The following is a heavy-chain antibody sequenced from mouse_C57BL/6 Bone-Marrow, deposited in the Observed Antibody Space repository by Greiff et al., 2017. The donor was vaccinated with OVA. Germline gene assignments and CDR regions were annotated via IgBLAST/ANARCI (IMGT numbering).Heavy chain of an antibody. V-gene: IGHV1-69*01. CDR3: ARESDYDEAMDY. J-gene: IGHJ4*01. CDR2: IDPSDSYT. CDR1: GYTFTSYW. Sequence: QVQLQQPGAELVMPGASVKLSCKASGYTFTSYWMHWVKQRPGQGLEWIGEIDPSDSYTNYNQKFKGKSTLTVDKFSSTAYMQLSSLTSEDSAVYYCARESDYDEAMDYWGQGTSVTVSS. D-gene: IGHD2-4*01.